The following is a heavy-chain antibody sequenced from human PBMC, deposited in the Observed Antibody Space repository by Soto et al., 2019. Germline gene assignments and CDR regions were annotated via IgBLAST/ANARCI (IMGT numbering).Heavy chain of an antibody. V-gene: IGHV4-39*01. J-gene: IGHJ4*02. CDR3: AKPAVANFYFDN. Sequence: PSETLSLTCTVSGGSISSYWAWIRQPPGKGLEWIGSMYYSGSISDSGSTYYNPSLKSRVTISVDTSKNQFSLQLRSVSAADTAVYYCAKPAVANFYFDNWGRGTLVTVSS. D-gene: IGHD6-19*01. CDR1: GGSISSY. CDR2: ISDSGST.